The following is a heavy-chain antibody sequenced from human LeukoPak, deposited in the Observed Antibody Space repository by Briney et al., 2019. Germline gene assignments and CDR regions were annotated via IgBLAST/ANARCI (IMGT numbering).Heavy chain of an antibody. CDR3: ARAGSPSTYYYESSGSTFGY. V-gene: IGHV3-48*01. CDR2: ISSSSSTI. D-gene: IGHD3-22*01. Sequence: GGSLRLSCAASGFTFSSYSMNWVRQAPGKGLEWVSYISSSSSTIYYADSVKGRFTISRDNAKNSLYLQMNSPRAEDTAVYYCARAGSPSTYYYESSGSTFGYWGQGTLVTVSS. J-gene: IGHJ4*02. CDR1: GFTFSSYS.